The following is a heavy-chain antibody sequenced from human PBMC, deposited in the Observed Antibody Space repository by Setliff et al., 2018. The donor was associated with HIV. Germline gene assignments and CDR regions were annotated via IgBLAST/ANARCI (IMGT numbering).Heavy chain of an antibody. CDR1: GYTFTGYY. V-gene: IGHV1-3*01. Sequence: ASVKVSCKASGYTFTGYYMHWVRQAPGQRLEWMGWINAGNGNTKYSQKFQGRVTITRDTSASTAYMELSSLRSEDTAVYYCARGGRFSGSYYNEYYFDYWGQGTLVTVSS. D-gene: IGHD3-10*01. CDR2: INAGNGNT. J-gene: IGHJ4*02. CDR3: ARGGRFSGSYYNEYYFDY.